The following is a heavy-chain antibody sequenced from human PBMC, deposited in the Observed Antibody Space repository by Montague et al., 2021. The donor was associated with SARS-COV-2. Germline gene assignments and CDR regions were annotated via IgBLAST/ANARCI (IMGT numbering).Heavy chain of an antibody. CDR2: IHHGGST. CDR3: ARLGDGGVPSPILGGGPHSSYYYMDV. D-gene: IGHD2-21*01. CDR1: GGSFSTYS. Sequence: SETLSLTCAVYGGSFSTYSWNWIRQPPGKGLEWIGEIHHGGSTNYNPSLKSRVTISADTSKNQFSLTLTSVAAADTAVYYCARLGDGGVPSPILGGGPHSSYYYMDVWGRGTTVTVS. J-gene: IGHJ6*03. V-gene: IGHV4-34*01.